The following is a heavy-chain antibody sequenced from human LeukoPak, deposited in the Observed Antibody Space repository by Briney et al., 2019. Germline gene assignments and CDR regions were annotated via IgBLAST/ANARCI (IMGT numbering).Heavy chain of an antibody. D-gene: IGHD2-15*01. J-gene: IGHJ5*02. Sequence: GASVKVSCKASGYTFTSYDINWVRQAAGHGLEWMGWMNPNSGNTGYAQKFQGRVTMTRNTSISTAYMELSSLRSEDTAVYYCARGTNRYCSGGSCLGPWGQGTLVTVSS. V-gene: IGHV1-8*01. CDR1: GYTFTSYD. CDR3: ARGTNRYCSGGSCLGP. CDR2: MNPNSGNT.